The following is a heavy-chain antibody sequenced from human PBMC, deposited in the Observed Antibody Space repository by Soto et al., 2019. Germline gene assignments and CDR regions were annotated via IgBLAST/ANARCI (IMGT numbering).Heavy chain of an antibody. CDR1: GVSVSSSSYY. CDR3: AGRRAGDYYFDY. D-gene: IGHD1-26*01. V-gene: IGHV4-39*01. J-gene: IGHJ4*02. Sequence: PSETLSLTCSVSGVSVSSSSYYWGWVRQPPGKGLEWIGTIYYTGRTSYSPSLKSRVTISVDTSKTQFSLNLNSVTAADTAVYYCAGRRAGDYYFDYWGQGTLVTVPQ. CDR2: IYYTGRT.